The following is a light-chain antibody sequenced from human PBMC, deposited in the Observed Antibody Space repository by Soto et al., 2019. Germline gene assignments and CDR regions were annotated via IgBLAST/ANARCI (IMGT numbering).Light chain of an antibody. CDR3: EQYNNWPPWT. CDR2: GAS. J-gene: IGKJ1*01. V-gene: IGKV3-15*01. CDR1: QRVGSD. Sequence: EIVMTPSPATLSVSPGERATLSCRASQRVGSDVAWYQQKPGQAPRLLIYGASTRATGIPARFSGSGSGTEFTLTISSLQSVDFAVDYCEQYNNWPPWTFGQGTKVEIK.